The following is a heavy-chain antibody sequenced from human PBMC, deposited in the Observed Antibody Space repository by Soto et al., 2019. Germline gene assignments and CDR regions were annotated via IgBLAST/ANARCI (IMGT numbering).Heavy chain of an antibody. J-gene: IGHJ3*02. V-gene: IGHV3-11*01. CDR2: ITSSGAGV. Sequence: GGSLRLSCAASGFTFSDYYMTWIRQAPGKGLEWVSYITSSGAGVYYPDSVKGRFTISRDNAKRSLYLQMSSLRAEDTAVYYCARAYSDAFDIWGQGTMVTVSS. D-gene: IGHD2-15*01. CDR1: GFTFSDYY. CDR3: ARAYSDAFDI.